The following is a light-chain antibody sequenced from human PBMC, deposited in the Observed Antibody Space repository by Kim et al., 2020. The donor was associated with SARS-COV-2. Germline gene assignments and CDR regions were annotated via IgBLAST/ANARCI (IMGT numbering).Light chain of an antibody. V-gene: IGKV3-20*01. Sequence: SPGERAALSCRASQSVSSNYLGWYQQKPGQAPRLLIYGASTRATGIPDRFGGSGSGTDFTLTISRLEPEDFAVYYCQQYGSLPRTFGQGTKVEIK. CDR2: GAS. CDR3: QQYGSLPRT. CDR1: QSVSSNY. J-gene: IGKJ1*01.